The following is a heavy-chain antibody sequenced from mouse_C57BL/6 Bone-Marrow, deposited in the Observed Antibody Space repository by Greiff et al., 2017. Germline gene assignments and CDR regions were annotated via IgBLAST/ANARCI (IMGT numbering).Heavy chain of an antibody. J-gene: IGHJ3*01. CDR1: GFNIKNTY. CDR3: ARGGGLGSSPWFAY. V-gene: IGHV14-3*01. D-gene: IGHD1-1*01. CDR2: IDPANGNT. Sequence: VQLKESVAELVRPGASVKLSCTASGFNIKNTYMHWVKQRPEQGLEWIGRIDPANGNTKYAPKFQGKATMTADTSSNTAYLELSSLTSEDSAIYYGARGGGLGSSPWFAYWGQGTLVTVSA.